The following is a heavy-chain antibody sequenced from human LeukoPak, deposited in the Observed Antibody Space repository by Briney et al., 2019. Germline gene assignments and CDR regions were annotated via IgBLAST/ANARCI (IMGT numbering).Heavy chain of an antibody. D-gene: IGHD6-19*01. V-gene: IGHV4-61*02. Sequence: SETLSLTCTVSGGSISSGSYYWSWIRQPAGKGLEWIGRIYTSGSTNYNPSLKSRVTISVDTSKNQFSLKLSSVTAADTAVYYCARAPSGYSSGWQFPFTYWGQGTLVTVSS. J-gene: IGHJ4*02. CDR1: GGSISSGSYY. CDR3: ARAPSGYSSGWQFPFTY. CDR2: IYTSGST.